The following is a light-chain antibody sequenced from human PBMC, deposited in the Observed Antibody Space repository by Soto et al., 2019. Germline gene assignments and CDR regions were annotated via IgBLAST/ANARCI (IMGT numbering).Light chain of an antibody. CDR2: DAS. CDR1: QSVSSN. Sequence: EIMMTQSPVTLSVSPGERATLSCRASQSVSSNLAWYQQKPGQAPRLLIYDASTRATGIPARFSGSGSGTDSTLPISGLQSEDFQVYYCHQLNKWPLPSGKGHQLEIK. CDR3: HQLNKWPLP. V-gene: IGKV3-15*01. J-gene: IGKJ5*01.